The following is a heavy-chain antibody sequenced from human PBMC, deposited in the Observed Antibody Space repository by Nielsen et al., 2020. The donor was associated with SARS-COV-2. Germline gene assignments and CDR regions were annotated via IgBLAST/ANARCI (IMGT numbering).Heavy chain of an antibody. CDR2: SSWNSGSI. J-gene: IGHJ4*02. CDR1: GFTFDDYA. Sequence: GGSLRLSCAASGFTFDDYAMHWVRQAPGKGLEWVSGSSWNSGSIGYADSVNGRFTISRDTSKNTLYLQMNSLRVEDTAVYYCTRAPYSSGDFDFWGQGTLVTVSS. CDR3: TRAPYSSGDFDF. V-gene: IGHV3-9*01. D-gene: IGHD6-25*01.